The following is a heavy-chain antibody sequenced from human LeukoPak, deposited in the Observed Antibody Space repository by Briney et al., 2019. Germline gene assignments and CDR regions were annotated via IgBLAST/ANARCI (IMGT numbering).Heavy chain of an antibody. CDR1: GFTFSSYG. Sequence: GGSLRLSCAASGFTFSSYGMHWVRQAPGKGLEWVAVISYDGSNKYYADSVKGRFTISRDNSKNTLYLQMNSLRAEDTAVYYCAKCLRMATLSYMDVWGKGTTVTVSS. CDR2: ISYDGSNK. D-gene: IGHD5-24*01. V-gene: IGHV3-30*18. J-gene: IGHJ6*03. CDR3: AKCLRMATLSYMDV.